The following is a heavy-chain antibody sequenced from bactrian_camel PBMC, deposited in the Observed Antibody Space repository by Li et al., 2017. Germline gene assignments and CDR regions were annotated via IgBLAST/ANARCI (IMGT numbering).Heavy chain of an antibody. J-gene: IGHJ4*01. CDR3: VPYYSGSYFFRY. CDR1: GFTFSTCG. CDR2: ISSDGVT. V-gene: IGHV3S55*01. D-gene: IGHD2*01. Sequence: QVQLVESGGGSVQAGGSLKLSCVASGFTFSTCGVSWYRQAPGKERELVSRISSDGVTTYTDSVKGRFTASRDNAKSTLYLQMDSLKSEDTALYYCVPYYSGSYFFRYWGQGTQVTVS.